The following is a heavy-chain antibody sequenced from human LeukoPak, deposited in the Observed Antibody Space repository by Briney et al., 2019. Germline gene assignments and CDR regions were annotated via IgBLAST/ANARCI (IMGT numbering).Heavy chain of an antibody. CDR3: ARARNYYDSSGFYYEGDAFDI. CDR1: GGSISSYY. J-gene: IGHJ3*02. V-gene: IGHV4-59*01. Sequence: SQTLSLTCTVSGGSISSYYWSWIRQPPGKGLESIGYIYSSGSTHYNPSLKSRVTISVDTSKNQFSLKLSSVTAADTAVYYCARARNYYDSSGFYYEGDAFDIWGQGTMVTVSS. CDR2: IYSSGST. D-gene: IGHD3-22*01.